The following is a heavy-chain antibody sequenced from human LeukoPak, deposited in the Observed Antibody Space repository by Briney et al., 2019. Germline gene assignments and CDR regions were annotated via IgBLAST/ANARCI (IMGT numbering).Heavy chain of an antibody. CDR3: ARARIRPYGMDV. D-gene: IGHD3-10*01. V-gene: IGHV4-34*01. Sequence: SETLSLTCAVYGGSFSGYYWSWIRQPPGKGLERIGEINHSGSTNYNPSLKSRVTISVDTSKNQFSLKLSSVTAADTAVYYCARARIRPYGMDVWGQGTTVTVSS. CDR2: INHSGST. J-gene: IGHJ6*02. CDR1: GGSFSGYY.